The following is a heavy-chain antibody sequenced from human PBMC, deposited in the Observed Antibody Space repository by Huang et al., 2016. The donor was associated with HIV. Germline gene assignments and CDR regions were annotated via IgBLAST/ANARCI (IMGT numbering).Heavy chain of an antibody. V-gene: IGHV4-34*01. Sequence: QVQLQQWGAGLLRPSETLSLTCAVYGGSFSGYYGTWIRQPPGKGLEWIGEINHSEGTNYTPSLKSRVTISVDTSRNQFSLTLTSVTAADTAVYYCARGQGGYYYYYMDVWGKGTTVTVSS. CDR1: GGSFSGYY. CDR3: ARGQGGYYYYYMDV. CDR2: INHSEGT. J-gene: IGHJ6*03.